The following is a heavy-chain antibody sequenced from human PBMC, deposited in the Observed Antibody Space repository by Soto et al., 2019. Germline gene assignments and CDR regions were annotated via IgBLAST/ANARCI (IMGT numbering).Heavy chain of an antibody. CDR1: GGSISSGDYY. CDR2: IYYSGST. V-gene: IGHV4-30-4*01. CDR3: ARPGEGGNGMDV. Sequence: SETLSLTCTVSGGSISSGDYYWSWIRQPPGKGLEWLGYIYYSGSTYYNPSLKSRVTISVDTSKNQFSLKLSSVTAADTAVYYCARPGEGGNGMDVWGQGTTVTVSS. J-gene: IGHJ6*02. D-gene: IGHD3-16*01.